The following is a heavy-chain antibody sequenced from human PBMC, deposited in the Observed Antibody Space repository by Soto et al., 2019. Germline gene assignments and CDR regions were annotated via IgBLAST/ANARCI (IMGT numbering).Heavy chain of an antibody. Sequence: EVRLVESRGGLVKPGGSLRLSCTASGFTFNDAWMTWIRQAPGKGLEWVGRIKSHTDGGTTDYAAPVKGRFIISRDDSKSTFYLQMNSLKTEDTAVYYCTTFYYDKEDYWGQGTLVTVSS. CDR3: TTFYYDKEDY. J-gene: IGHJ4*02. D-gene: IGHD3-22*01. V-gene: IGHV3-15*01. CDR1: GFTFNDAW. CDR2: IKSHTDGGTT.